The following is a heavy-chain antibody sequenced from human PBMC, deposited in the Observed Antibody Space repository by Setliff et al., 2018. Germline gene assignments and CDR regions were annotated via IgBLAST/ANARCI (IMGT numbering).Heavy chain of an antibody. D-gene: IGHD3-22*01. CDR1: GGSFSGNY. CDR3: AREAGYYESSGPVGVPYYYYMDV. CDR2: INHSGST. J-gene: IGHJ6*03. Sequence: SETLSLTCAVYGGSFSGNYWSWIRQPPGKGLEWIGEINHSGSTNHNLYHKSRVTISVDTSKNQFSLKLSSVTAADTAVYYCAREAGYYESSGPVGVPYYYYMDVWGKGTTVTVSS. V-gene: IGHV4-34*01.